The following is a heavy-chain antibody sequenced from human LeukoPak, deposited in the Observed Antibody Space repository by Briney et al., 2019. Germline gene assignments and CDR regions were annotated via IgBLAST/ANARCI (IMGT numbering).Heavy chain of an antibody. CDR1: GYTITSGYY. V-gene: IGHV4-38-2*02. CDR2: MYHSGST. CDR3: AKVGYCNTVTCYGWFDP. Sequence: SETLSLTCSVSGYTITSGYYWAWIRQPPGRALEWIGSMYHSGSTYLNPSLKSRVTISVDTYKNQFSLKLTSLTAADTAVYYCAKVGYCNTVTCYGWFDPWGQGTLVTVSS. D-gene: IGHD2/OR15-2a*01. J-gene: IGHJ5*02.